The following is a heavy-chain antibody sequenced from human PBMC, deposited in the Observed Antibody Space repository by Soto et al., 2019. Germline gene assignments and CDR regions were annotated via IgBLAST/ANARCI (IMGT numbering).Heavy chain of an antibody. D-gene: IGHD3-3*02. Sequence: ESGPTLVNPTQTLTLTCTFSGFSLSTSGMCVSWIRQPPGKALECLARIDWEDDKYYSTSLQTRLTISKDTSKNQVVLTMTNMDPVDTATYYCARVISSPPYNDAFDIWGQGTMVTVSS. V-gene: IGHV2-70*11. CDR3: ARVISSPPYNDAFDI. CDR1: GFSLSTSGMC. J-gene: IGHJ3*02. CDR2: IDWEDDK.